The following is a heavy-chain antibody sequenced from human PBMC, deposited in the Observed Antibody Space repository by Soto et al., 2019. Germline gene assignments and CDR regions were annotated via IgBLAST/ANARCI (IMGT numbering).Heavy chain of an antibody. D-gene: IGHD6-13*01. CDR1: GSTFSNYA. V-gene: IGHV3-30*04. CDR2: LSYDGRSN. J-gene: IGHJ4*02. Sequence: GCLLLSGAASGSTFSNYAMHWVRQAPGKGLEWVAVLSYDGRSNYYADSVQGRITLSRDNFKNILFLQMSSLGPEDTAIYYCTRGEAASGTSPIYFDYWGQGALVTVYS. CDR3: TRGEAASGTSPIYFDY.